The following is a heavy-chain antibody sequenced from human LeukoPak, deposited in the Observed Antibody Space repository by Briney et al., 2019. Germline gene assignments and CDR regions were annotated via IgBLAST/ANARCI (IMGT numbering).Heavy chain of an antibody. J-gene: IGHJ4*02. CDR3: NAGAPNSDFWSGRPSAAG. Sequence: GGSLRLSCAASGFTFSNYWMSWVRQAPGKGLEWVANIKQDGSEKYFVDSVKGRSSISRDNAKNSLYLQMNSLRADATAVYYCNAGAPNSDFWSGRPSAAGWGQGTLVTVSS. V-gene: IGHV3-7*01. CDR1: GFTFSNYW. CDR2: IKQDGSEK. D-gene: IGHD3-3*01.